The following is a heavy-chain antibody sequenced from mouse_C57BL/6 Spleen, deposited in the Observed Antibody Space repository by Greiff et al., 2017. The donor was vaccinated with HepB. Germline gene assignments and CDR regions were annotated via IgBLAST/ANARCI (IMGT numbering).Heavy chain of an antibody. V-gene: IGHV1-80*01. CDR1: GYAFSSYW. Sequence: VQGVESGAELVKPGASVKISCKASGYAFSSYWMNWVKQRPGKGLEWIGQIYPGDGDTNYNGKFKGKATLTADKSSSTAYMQLSSLTSEDSAVYFCARSPMVTTVFDYWGQGTTLTVSS. CDR3: ARSPMVTTVFDY. D-gene: IGHD2-2*01. CDR2: IYPGDGDT. J-gene: IGHJ2*01.